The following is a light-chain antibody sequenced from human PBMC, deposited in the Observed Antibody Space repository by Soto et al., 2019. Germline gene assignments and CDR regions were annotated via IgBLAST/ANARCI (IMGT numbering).Light chain of an antibody. Sequence: IQMTQYHSTLSSSIGDSVTITCRASQNIRNWLAWYQQKPGKAPNPLIYDASSLKSGVPARFIGSGSGTEFTLSISSMPPDDVATYDCQQYNTYSTFCQGTRLEIK. CDR1: QNIRNW. CDR2: DAS. J-gene: IGKJ5*01. V-gene: IGKV1-5*01. CDR3: QQYNTYST.